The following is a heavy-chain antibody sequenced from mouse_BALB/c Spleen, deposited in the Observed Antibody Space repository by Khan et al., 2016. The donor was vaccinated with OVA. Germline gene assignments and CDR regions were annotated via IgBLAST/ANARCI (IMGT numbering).Heavy chain of an antibody. V-gene: IGHV14-1*02. CDR1: GFNIKDYY. J-gene: IGHJ3*01. CDR2: IVPENGDS. D-gene: IGHD1-1*01. Sequence: IQLVQSGAELVRPGALVKLSCKPSGFNIKDYYIHWVKQRPEQGLEWIGWIVPENGDSIYDPRFQGKALITADTSSNTVYLQLSNLASEDTAVYYCARSGYFAWFTYWGQGTLVTVS. CDR3: ARSGYFAWFTY.